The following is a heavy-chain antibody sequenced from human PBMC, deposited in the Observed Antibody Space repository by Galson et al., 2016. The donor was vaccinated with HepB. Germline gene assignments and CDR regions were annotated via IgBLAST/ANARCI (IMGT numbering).Heavy chain of an antibody. CDR2: INPSGGNT. CDR1: GYSFTSYF. J-gene: IGHJ4*02. D-gene: IGHD6-19*01. CDR3: ARGEWLAIYYY. Sequence: SCKASGYSFTSYFIHWVRQAPGQGLEWMGIINPSGGNTTYAQKFQGRVTMTTGTSTSTVYMELSSLRSEYTAVYYCARGEWLAIYYYWGQGTLVTVSS. V-gene: IGHV1-46*01.